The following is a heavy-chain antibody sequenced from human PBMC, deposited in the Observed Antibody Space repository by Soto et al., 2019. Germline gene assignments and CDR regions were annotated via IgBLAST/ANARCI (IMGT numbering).Heavy chain of an antibody. D-gene: IGHD3-22*01. J-gene: IGHJ4*02. CDR2: ISPYNGNT. Sequence: ASVKVSCKASGYTFTSYGIIWVRQAPGQGLEWMAWISPYNGNTNYAEKLQGRVTVTTDTFTDTAYMELRSLRDEDTAVYYCASEADYYDSSGYYYARGVDYWGQGTLVTVSS. CDR3: ASEADYYDSSGYYYARGVDY. CDR1: GYTFTSYG. V-gene: IGHV1-18*01.